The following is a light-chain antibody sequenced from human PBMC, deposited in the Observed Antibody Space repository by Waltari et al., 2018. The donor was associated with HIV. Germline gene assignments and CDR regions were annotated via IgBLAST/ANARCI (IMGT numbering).Light chain of an antibody. CDR1: SSNIGAGYD. V-gene: IGLV1-40*01. J-gene: IGLJ1*01. CDR3: QSYDSSLRNYV. CDR2: DTY. Sequence: QSLLTQPPSMSGAPGQRVTISCTGSSSNIGAGYDAHWYQQLPGTAPKLLMYDTYKRPSGVPGRFSGSKSGPSASLVITGLQPEDEADYYCQSYDSSLRNYVFGTGTKVTFI.